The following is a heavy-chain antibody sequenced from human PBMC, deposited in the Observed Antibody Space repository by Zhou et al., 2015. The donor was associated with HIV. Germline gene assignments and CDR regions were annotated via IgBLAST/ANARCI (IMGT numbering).Heavy chain of an antibody. CDR1: GGTFSGYA. V-gene: IGHV1-2*02. CDR2: INPNSGGT. CDR3: AKYGTSTSWAY. J-gene: IGHJ4*02. Sequence: VQLVQSGAEVKKPGSSVKVSCKASGGTFSGYAISWVRQAPGQGLEWMGWINPNSGGTNYAQKFQGRVTMTRDTSINTAYMDLGSLRSDDTAVYYCAKYGTSTSWAYWGQGTLVTVSS. D-gene: IGHD2/OR15-2a*01.